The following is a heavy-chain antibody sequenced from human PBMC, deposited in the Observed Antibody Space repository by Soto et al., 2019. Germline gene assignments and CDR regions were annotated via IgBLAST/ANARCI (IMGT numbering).Heavy chain of an antibody. J-gene: IGHJ4*02. CDR2: IYSGGNS. CDR3: ATSLSPVAGRPLHN. CDR1: GYSISSDYA. Sequence: ETLSLTCALPGYSISSDYAMSWVRQPPGKGLEWVSVIYSGGNSYYADSARGRFSVSRDSSKNTLYLQISSLRAGDTAMYYCATSLSPVAGRPLHNWGQGTLVTVSS. D-gene: IGHD6-19*01. V-gene: IGHV3-53*01.